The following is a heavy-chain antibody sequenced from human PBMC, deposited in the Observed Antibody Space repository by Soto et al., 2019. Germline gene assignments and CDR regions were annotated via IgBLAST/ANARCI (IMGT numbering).Heavy chain of an antibody. CDR2: ISYDGSNK. D-gene: IGHD6-19*01. J-gene: IGHJ6*02. CDR1: GFTFSSYG. Sequence: QVQLVESGGGVVQPGRSLRLSCAASGFTFSSYGMHWVRQAPGKGLEWVAVISYDGSNKYYADSVKGRFTISRDNSKNTLYLQMSSLRDEDTAVYYCAKPPPGRRASGGMDVWGQGTTVTVSS. CDR3: AKPPPGRRASGGMDV. V-gene: IGHV3-30*18.